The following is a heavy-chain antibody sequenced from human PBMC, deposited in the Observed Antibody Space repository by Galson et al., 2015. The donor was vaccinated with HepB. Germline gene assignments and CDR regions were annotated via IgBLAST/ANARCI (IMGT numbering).Heavy chain of an antibody. D-gene: IGHD3-10*01. Sequence: SLRLSCAASGFTFSDYWMNWVRQAPGQGLEWVANIQQHASEKHYVDSVKGRFTISRDNAKNSLYLHMNSLRAEDAAIYYCARAVYCGSGSDAFDMWGQGTMVTVSS. CDR1: GFTFSDYW. V-gene: IGHV3-7*01. J-gene: IGHJ3*02. CDR2: IQQHASEK. CDR3: ARAVYCGSGSDAFDM.